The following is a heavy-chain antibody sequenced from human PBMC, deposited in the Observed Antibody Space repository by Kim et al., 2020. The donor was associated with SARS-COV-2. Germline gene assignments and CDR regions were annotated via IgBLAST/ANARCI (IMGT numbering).Heavy chain of an antibody. D-gene: IGHD2-15*01. V-gene: IGHV3-30*04. Sequence: GGSLRLSCAASGFTFSSYAMHWVRQAPGKGLEWVAVISYDGSNKYYADSVKGRFTISRDNSKNTLYLQMNSLRAEDTAVYYCARDGSQGYCSGGSCYRYYFDYWGQGTLVTVSS. CDR2: ISYDGSNK. J-gene: IGHJ4*02. CDR3: ARDGSQGYCSGGSCYRYYFDY. CDR1: GFTFSSYA.